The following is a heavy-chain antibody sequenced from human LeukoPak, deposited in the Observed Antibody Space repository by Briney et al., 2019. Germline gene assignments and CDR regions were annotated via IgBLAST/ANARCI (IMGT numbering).Heavy chain of an antibody. CDR1: GYTFTSYG. Sequence: ASVKVSCKASGYTFTSYGISWVRQAPGQGLEWMGWISAYNGNTNYAQKLQGRVTMTTDTSTSTAYMELRSLRSDDTAVYYCARANDILTGYPTFMDVWGKGTTVTISS. V-gene: IGHV1-18*01. CDR2: ISAYNGNT. J-gene: IGHJ6*03. CDR3: ARANDILTGYPTFMDV. D-gene: IGHD3-9*01.